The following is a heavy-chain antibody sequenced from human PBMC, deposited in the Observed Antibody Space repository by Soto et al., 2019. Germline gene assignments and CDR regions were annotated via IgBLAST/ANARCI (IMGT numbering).Heavy chain of an antibody. CDR3: AGRCRGGNCLSSCAMDV. D-gene: IGHD2-15*01. Sequence: XESLKISWKGSGYSFTSYWISWVRQMPGKGLEWMGRIDPSDSYTNYSPSFQGHVTISADKSISTAYLQWNSLEASDTAMYYCAGRCRGGNCLSSCAMDVWGQGTTVTVSS. J-gene: IGHJ6*02. V-gene: IGHV5-10-1*01. CDR1: GYSFTSYW. CDR2: IDPSDSYT.